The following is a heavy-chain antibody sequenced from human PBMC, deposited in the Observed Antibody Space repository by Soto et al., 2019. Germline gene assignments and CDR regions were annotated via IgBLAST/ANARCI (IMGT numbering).Heavy chain of an antibody. J-gene: IGHJ4*02. Sequence: QVQLVQSGTEVKKPGSSVKVSCKASGGTFRNYPINWVRQAPGQGLEWMGSIFPLTDIPDYAQNFQGRLTISEDKSTSTAYMELSSLTSDDTAMYFCARGPLVVLNYFESWGQGTLVTVSS. CDR2: IFPLTDIP. V-gene: IGHV1-69*02. CDR1: GGTFRNYP. CDR3: ARGPLVVLNYFES.